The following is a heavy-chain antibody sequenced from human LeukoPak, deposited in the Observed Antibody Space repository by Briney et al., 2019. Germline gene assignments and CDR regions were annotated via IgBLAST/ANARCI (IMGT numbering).Heavy chain of an antibody. Sequence: SETLSHICTVSGASMNAHLWSWIRQPPGKGLEWVGYISYSGSTNYDPSLKSRVTISLDTSKNQFSLKLSSVTAADTAVYYCARRSIAAGGVYGMDVWGQGTTVTVSS. D-gene: IGHD6-13*01. J-gene: IGHJ6*02. CDR1: GASMNAHL. V-gene: IGHV4-59*08. CDR2: ISYSGST. CDR3: ARRSIAAGGVYGMDV.